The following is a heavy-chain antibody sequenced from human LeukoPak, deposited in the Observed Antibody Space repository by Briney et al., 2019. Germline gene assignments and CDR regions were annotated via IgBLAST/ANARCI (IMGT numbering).Heavy chain of an antibody. J-gene: IGHJ4*02. V-gene: IGHV1-18*01. CDR3: ARGAPDIVVVVAAPGYFDY. D-gene: IGHD2-15*01. Sequence: ASVKVSCKASGYTFTSYGISWVRQAPGQGLEWMGWISAYNGNTNYAQKLQGRVTMTTDTSTSTASMELRSLRSDDTAVYYCARGAPDIVVVVAAPGYFDYWGQGTLVTVSS. CDR1: GYTFTSYG. CDR2: ISAYNGNT.